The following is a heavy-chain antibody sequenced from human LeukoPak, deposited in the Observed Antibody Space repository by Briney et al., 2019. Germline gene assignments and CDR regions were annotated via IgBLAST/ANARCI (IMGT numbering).Heavy chain of an antibody. J-gene: IGHJ4*02. Sequence: GGSLRLSCAASGFTFSNVWMNWVRQAPGKELEWVGRIRSKTHGETIGYAAPVRGRFTISRDDSKNTLYLQLNSLKTEDTAVYYCATEVIIAVTGNDYWGQGSLVTVSS. D-gene: IGHD6-19*01. V-gene: IGHV3-15*07. CDR3: ATEVIIAVTGNDY. CDR2: IRSKTHGETI. CDR1: GFTFSNVW.